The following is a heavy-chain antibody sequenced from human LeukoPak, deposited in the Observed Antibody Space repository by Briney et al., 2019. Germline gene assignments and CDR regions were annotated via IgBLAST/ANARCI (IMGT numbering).Heavy chain of an antibody. CDR2: INIDERIT. J-gene: IGHJ4*02. V-gene: IGHV3-74*01. Sequence: AGGSLRLSCAASGFSFSTQRMHWVRHAPGKGLVWVSYINIDERITGYADSVKGRFTISRDDAKNSLYLQMNSLRAEDTAVYYCATPLDYYDSSGYHQGGDWGQGTLVTVSS. CDR1: GFSFSTQR. D-gene: IGHD3-22*01. CDR3: ATPLDYYDSSGYHQGGD.